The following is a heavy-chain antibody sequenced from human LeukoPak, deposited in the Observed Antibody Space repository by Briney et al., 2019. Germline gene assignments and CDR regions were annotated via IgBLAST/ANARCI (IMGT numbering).Heavy chain of an antibody. J-gene: IGHJ5*02. D-gene: IGHD6-6*01. CDR2: INTNSGGT. CDR3: ARAPSSIAARPRGNWFDP. V-gene: IGHV1-2*02. CDR1: RYTFTGYY. Sequence: ASVKVSCKASRYTFTGYYMHWVRQAPGQGLEWMGWINTNSGGTNYAQKFQGRVTMTRDTSISTAYMELSRLRSDDTAVYYCARAPSSIAARPRGNWFDPWGQGTLVTVSS.